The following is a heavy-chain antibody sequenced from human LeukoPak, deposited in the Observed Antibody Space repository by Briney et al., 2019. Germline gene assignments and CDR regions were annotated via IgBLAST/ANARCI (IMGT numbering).Heavy chain of an antibody. V-gene: IGHV1-69*13. D-gene: IGHD2-2*01. Sequence: ASVKVSCKASGGTFSSYAISWVRQAPGQGLEWMGGIIPIFGTANYAQKFQGRVTITADESTSTAYMELSSLRSEDTAVYYCASSHTPIVVVPAASPFDYWGQGTLVTVSS. CDR2: IIPIFGTA. J-gene: IGHJ4*02. CDR1: GGTFSSYA. CDR3: ASSHTPIVVVPAASPFDY.